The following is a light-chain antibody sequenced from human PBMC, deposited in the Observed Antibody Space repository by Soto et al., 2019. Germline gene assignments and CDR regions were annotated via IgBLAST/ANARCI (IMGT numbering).Light chain of an antibody. CDR1: SGYSNYK. Sequence: QLVLTQPPSASASLGASVTLTCTLSSGYSNYKVDWYQQRPGKGPRFVMRVGPGGIVASKGDGVPDRFSVLGSGLNRYLTINNIQEEDETDYHCGADHGSGSNFVMIFGGGTKLTVL. V-gene: IGLV9-49*01. J-gene: IGLJ2*01. CDR3: GADHGSGSNFVMI. CDR2: VGPGGIVA.